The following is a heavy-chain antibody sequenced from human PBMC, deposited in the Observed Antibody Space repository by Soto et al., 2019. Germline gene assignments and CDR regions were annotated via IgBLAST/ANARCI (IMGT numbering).Heavy chain of an antibody. J-gene: IGHJ5*02. V-gene: IGHV3-23*01. D-gene: IGHD1-26*01. Sequence: GGSLRLSCAASGFIFENFGMSWVRQAPGKGLERISSISGSGFKKYYADSVKGRFTISRDNSKSTVYLELNNLSAEDTAVYHCAKNQGVELVPLATVDWFDPWGQGSVVTVSS. CDR2: ISGSGFKK. CDR3: AKNQGVELVPLATVDWFDP. CDR1: GFIFENFG.